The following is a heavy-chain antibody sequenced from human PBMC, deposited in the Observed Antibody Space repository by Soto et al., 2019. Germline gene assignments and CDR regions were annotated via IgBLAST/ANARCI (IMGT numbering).Heavy chain of an antibody. Sequence: QVQLVESGGGAVQPGGSLRLSCVASGFPFRSFGINWVRQAPGKGLEWVAVISSDGKIKYYVDCVKGRFTIYRDNSKNTLYLQMNNLTPEDTAVYYCAKKRGSGGNRAIDYWGRGILVTASS. CDR3: AKKRGSGGNRAIDY. D-gene: IGHD2-15*01. CDR1: GFPFRSFG. V-gene: IGHV3-30*18. CDR2: ISSDGKIK. J-gene: IGHJ4*02.